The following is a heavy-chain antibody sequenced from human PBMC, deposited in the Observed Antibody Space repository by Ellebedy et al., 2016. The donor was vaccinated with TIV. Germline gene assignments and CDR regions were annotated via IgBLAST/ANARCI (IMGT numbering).Heavy chain of an antibody. CDR3: ARGKSYYNPAADY. CDR1: GFTFSSYG. V-gene: IGHV3-33*01. D-gene: IGHD3-10*01. Sequence: GESLKISCAASGFTFSSYGMHWVRQAPGKGLEWVAVIWYDGSNKYYADSVKGRFTISRDNSKNTLYLQMNSLRAEDTAVYYCARGKSYYNPAADYWGQGTLVTVSS. J-gene: IGHJ4*02. CDR2: IWYDGSNK.